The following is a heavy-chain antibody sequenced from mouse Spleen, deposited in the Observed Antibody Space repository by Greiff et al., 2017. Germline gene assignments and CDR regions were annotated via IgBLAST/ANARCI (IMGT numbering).Heavy chain of an antibody. CDR3: MRHDGDY. CDR1: GFRFDTYA. CDR2: IISKSNTYAT. V-gene: IGHV10-1*01. Sequence: VKLGESGGGLVQPKGSLKLPCAASGFRFDTYAMNGVGQAPGKGWGWVARIISKSNTYATYYADSVNDRFTISNAHSERMIYLQMNNLNTDDTAMYYCMRHDGDYWGQGTTVTVSS. J-gene: IGHJ4*01.